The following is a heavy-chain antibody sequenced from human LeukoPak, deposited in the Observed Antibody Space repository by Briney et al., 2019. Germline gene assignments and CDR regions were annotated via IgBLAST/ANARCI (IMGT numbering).Heavy chain of an antibody. V-gene: IGHV3-21*01. CDR1: GFTFSNYW. Sequence: GGSLRLSCVASGFTFSNYWMHWVRQAPGKGLEWVSSISGSSSYIYYADSVKGRFTISRHNAKNSLYLQMNSLRAEDTAVYYCARDQIKYCSGGSCLHMDVWGKGTTVTASS. CDR2: ISGSSSYI. CDR3: ARDQIKYCSGGSCLHMDV. D-gene: IGHD2-15*01. J-gene: IGHJ6*03.